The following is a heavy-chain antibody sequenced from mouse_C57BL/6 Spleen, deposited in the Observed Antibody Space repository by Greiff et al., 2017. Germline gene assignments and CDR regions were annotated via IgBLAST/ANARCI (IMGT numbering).Heavy chain of an antibody. CDR2: INPGSGGT. CDR1: GYAFTNYL. CDR3: ARGMTAQATRPLAD. D-gene: IGHD3-2*02. V-gene: IGHV1-54*01. J-gene: IGHJ3*01. Sequence: QVQLKESGAELVRPGTSVKVSCKASGYAFTNYLIEWVKQRPGQGLEWIGVINPGSGGTNYNEKFNGKATLTADESSGTAYMKLSSLTSEDSAVYFCARGMTAQATRPLADWGQGTLVTVSA.